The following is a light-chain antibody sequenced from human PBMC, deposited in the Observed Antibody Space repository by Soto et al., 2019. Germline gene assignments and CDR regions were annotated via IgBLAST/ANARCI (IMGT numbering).Light chain of an antibody. V-gene: IGKV3-15*01. CDR2: GAS. CDR1: QSVSSN. Sequence: EIVMTQSPATLSVSPGERATLSCRASQSVSSNLAWYQQKPGQAPRLLIYGASTRATGIPARFSGSGSGTEFTLTISSLQSEDFAVYYCQPYNNWPFTFGQGTRLAIK. CDR3: QPYNNWPFT. J-gene: IGKJ5*01.